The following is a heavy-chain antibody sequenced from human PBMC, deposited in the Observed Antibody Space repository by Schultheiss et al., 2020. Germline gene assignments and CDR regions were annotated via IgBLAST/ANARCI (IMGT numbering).Heavy chain of an antibody. V-gene: IGHV4-34*01. CDR2: INHSGST. CDR1: GGSFSGYY. D-gene: IGHD4-17*01. CDR3: ASGADDGDYYWYFDL. J-gene: IGHJ2*01. Sequence: SQTLSLTCAVYGGSFSGYYWSWIRQPPGKGLEWIGEINHSGSTNYNPSLKSRVTISVDTSKNQFSLKLSSVTAADTAVYYCASGADDGDYYWYFDLWGRGTLVIVSS.